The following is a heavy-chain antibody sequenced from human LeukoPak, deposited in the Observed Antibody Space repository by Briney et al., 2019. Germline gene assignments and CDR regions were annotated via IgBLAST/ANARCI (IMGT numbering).Heavy chain of an antibody. Sequence: ASVKVSCKASGYTFTSYGISWVRQAPGQGLEWMGWVSAYNGNTNYAQKLQGRVTMTTDTSTSTAYMELRSLRSDDTAVYYCARVLQSPYYYYYMDVWGKGTTVTVSS. CDR2: VSAYNGNT. V-gene: IGHV1-18*01. CDR1: GYTFTSYG. J-gene: IGHJ6*03. CDR3: ARVLQSPYYYYYMDV. D-gene: IGHD4-11*01.